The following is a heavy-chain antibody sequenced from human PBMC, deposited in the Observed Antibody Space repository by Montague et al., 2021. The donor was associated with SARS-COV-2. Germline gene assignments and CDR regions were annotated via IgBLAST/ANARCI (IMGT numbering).Heavy chain of an antibody. CDR1: GGSFSVYY. CDR3: VVVVPAMRPRSDY. V-gene: IGHV4-34*01. CDR2: INRSGST. Sequence: SETLSLTCAVYGGSFSVYYWSWIRQPPGKGLEWIGEINRSGSTNXNPSLKSRVTISSDTSKNQFSLKLNSVTAADTAVYFCVVVVPAMRPRSDYWGQGTLVTVSS. J-gene: IGHJ4*02. D-gene: IGHD2-21*02.